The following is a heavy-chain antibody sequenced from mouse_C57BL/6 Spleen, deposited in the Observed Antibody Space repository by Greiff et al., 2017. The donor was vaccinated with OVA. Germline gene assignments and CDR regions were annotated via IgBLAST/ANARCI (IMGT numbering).Heavy chain of an antibody. Sequence: QVQLQQPGAELVRPGSSVKLSCKASGYTFTSYWMHWVKQRPIQGLEWIGNIDPSDSETHYNQKFKDKATLTVDKSSSTAYMQLSSLTSEDSAVYYCARGGDYYGPAWFAYWGQGTLVTVSA. D-gene: IGHD1-1*01. CDR2: IDPSDSET. J-gene: IGHJ3*01. CDR1: GYTFTSYW. V-gene: IGHV1-52*01. CDR3: ARGGDYYGPAWFAY.